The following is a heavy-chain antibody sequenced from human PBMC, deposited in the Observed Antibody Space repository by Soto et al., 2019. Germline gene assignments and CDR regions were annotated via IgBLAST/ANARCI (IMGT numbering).Heavy chain of an antibody. V-gene: IGHV1-2*04. CDR1: GYTFTGYY. J-gene: IGHJ4*02. CDR3: ARVRSGPTIAARPDEDYYFDY. Sequence: QVQLVQSGAEVKKPGASVKVSCKASGYTFTGYYMHWVRQAPGQGLEWMGWINPNSGGTNYAQKFQGWVTMTRDTSISTAYMELSRLRSDDTAVYYCARVRSGPTIAARPDEDYYFDYCGQGTLVTVSS. D-gene: IGHD6-6*01. CDR2: INPNSGGT.